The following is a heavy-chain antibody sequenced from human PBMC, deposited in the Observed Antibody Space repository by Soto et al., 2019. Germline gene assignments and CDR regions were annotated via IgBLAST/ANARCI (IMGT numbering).Heavy chain of an antibody. CDR3: AKDWGTTGTTNWFDP. CDR2: ISYDGSNK. CDR1: GFTFSSYG. D-gene: IGHD1-1*01. J-gene: IGHJ5*02. V-gene: IGHV3-30*18. Sequence: GGSLRLSCAASGFTFSSYGMHWVRQAPGKGLEWVAVISYDGSNKYYADSVKGRFTISRDNSKNTLYLQMNSLRAEDTAVYYCAKDWGTTGTTNWFDPWGQGTLVTVSS.